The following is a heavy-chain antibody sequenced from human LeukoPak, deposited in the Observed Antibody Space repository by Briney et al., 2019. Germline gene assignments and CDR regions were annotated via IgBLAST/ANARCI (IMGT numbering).Heavy chain of an antibody. J-gene: IGHJ3*02. V-gene: IGHV4-59*02. CDR1: GDSVSGYY. CDR2: THHSGNT. D-gene: IGHD3-10*01. CDR3: ARWEVRLNAFEM. Sequence: PSETLSLTCIVSGDSVSGYYWNWIRQPPGKGLEGIGYTHHSGNTLYNPSLKSRVTTSVDTSKNQFSLSLSSVTAADTAVYYCARWEVRLNAFEMWGQGTMVTVSS.